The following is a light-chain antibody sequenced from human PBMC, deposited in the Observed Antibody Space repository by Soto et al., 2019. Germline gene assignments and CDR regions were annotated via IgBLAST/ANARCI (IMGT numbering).Light chain of an antibody. Sequence: QSVLTQPPSVSAAPGQTVTISCSGSSSNIGNNYVSWYQHLPGTAPRLLIFENNKRPSGIPDRVSGSKSGASATLAITGLQTGDEADYYCGTWDIRLNINWMFGGGTKVTVL. CDR3: GTWDIRLNINWM. CDR1: SSNIGNNY. CDR2: ENN. J-gene: IGLJ3*02. V-gene: IGLV1-51*02.